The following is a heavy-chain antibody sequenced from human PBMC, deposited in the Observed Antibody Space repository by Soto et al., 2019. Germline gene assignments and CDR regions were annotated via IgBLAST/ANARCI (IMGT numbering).Heavy chain of an antibody. J-gene: IGHJ4*02. V-gene: IGHV4-31*03. CDR2: IYYSGST. Sequence: PSETLSLTCTVSGGSISSAGYNWSWIRQHPGKGLEWIGYIYYSGSTYYNPSLKSRVTISVDTSKNQFSLKLSSVTAADTAVYYFANFVWGVNYPTLFDSWGQEPVVPVSA. CDR3: ANFVWGVNYPTLFDS. D-gene: IGHD3-16*01. CDR1: GGSISSAGYN.